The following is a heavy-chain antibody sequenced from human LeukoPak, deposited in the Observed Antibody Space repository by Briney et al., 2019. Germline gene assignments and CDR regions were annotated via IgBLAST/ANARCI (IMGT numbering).Heavy chain of an antibody. D-gene: IGHD1-26*01. V-gene: IGHV3-48*04. CDR3: AKRANYFDY. CDR2: ISSSSRTI. Sequence: PGGSLRLSCVDSGLTFSDYSMNWVRQAPGKGLEWVSYISSSSRTIYYAGSVKGRFTVSRDNAKNTLYLQMNSLRAEDTAVYYCAKRANYFDYWGQGTLVTVSS. J-gene: IGHJ4*02. CDR1: GLTFSDYS.